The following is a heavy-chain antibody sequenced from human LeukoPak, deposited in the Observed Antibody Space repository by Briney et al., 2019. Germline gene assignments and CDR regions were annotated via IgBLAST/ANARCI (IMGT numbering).Heavy chain of an antibody. CDR3: AKGALEYQLPDYYYYYMDV. CDR2: ISGSGGST. D-gene: IGHD2-2*01. Sequence: GGSLRLSCVASGFTFSDYSMNWVRQAPGKGLEWVSAISGSGGSTYYADSVKGRFTISRDNSKNTLYLQMNSLRAEDTAVYYCAKGALEYQLPDYYYYYMDVWGKGTTVTVSS. J-gene: IGHJ6*03. CDR1: GFTFSDYS. V-gene: IGHV3-23*01.